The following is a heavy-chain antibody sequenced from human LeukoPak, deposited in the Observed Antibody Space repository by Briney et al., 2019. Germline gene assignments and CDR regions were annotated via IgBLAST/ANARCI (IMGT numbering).Heavy chain of an antibody. CDR1: GYSISSGYY. CDR3: ARVLYYDILTGYSPFDY. J-gene: IGHJ4*02. V-gene: IGHV4-38-2*02. Sequence: SETLSLTCTVSGYSISSGYYWGWIRQPPGKGLEWIGSIYHSGGTYYNPSLKSRVTISVDTSKNQFSLKLSSVTAADTAVYYCARVLYYDILTGYSPFDYWGQGTLVTVSS. D-gene: IGHD3-9*01. CDR2: IYHSGGT.